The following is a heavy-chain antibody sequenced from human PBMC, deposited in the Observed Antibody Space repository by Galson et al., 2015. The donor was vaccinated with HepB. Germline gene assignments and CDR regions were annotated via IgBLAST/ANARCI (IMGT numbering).Heavy chain of an antibody. Sequence: SLRLSCAASGFTFSSYSIHWVRQAPDKGLQCVGVVSRDGSNKYYPDSVKGRFTISRDNSNNTLYLQLNSLRAEDTAVCYCARERGPYDGFDIWGQGTMVTVSS. CDR3: ARERGPYDGFDI. J-gene: IGHJ3*02. CDR1: GFTFSSYS. CDR2: VSRDGSNK. V-gene: IGHV3-30*04.